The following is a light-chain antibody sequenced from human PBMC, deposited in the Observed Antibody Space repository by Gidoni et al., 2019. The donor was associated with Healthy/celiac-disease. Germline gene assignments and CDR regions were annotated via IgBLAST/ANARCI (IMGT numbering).Light chain of an antibody. J-gene: IGKJ1*01. CDR1: QDISNY. Sequence: IQMTQPPSSLSASVGDRVTITCRASQDISNYLNWYQQKPGKAPKLLIYAASNLQSGVPSRFSGSGSGTDFTLTISSLQPEDFATYYCQQDYNTLWTFGQGTKVEIK. CDR3: QQDYNTLWT. CDR2: AAS. V-gene: IGKV1-39*01.